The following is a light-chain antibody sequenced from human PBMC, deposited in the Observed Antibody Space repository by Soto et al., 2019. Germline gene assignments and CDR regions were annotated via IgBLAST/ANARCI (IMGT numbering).Light chain of an antibody. CDR2: GAS. CDR1: QSVRSS. J-gene: IGKJ2*01. V-gene: IGKV3-15*01. Sequence: EMVMTQSPATLSVSPGERATLSCRASQSVRSSLAWYQQKPGQAPRLLIYGASTRATGVPARFSGSGSGTEFTLTISSLQSEDFAVYSCQQYGNSPPTFGQGTKLEIK. CDR3: QQYGNSPPT.